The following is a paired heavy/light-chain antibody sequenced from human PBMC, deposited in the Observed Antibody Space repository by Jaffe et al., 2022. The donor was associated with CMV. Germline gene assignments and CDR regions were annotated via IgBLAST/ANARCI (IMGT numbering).Heavy chain of an antibody. D-gene: IGHD2-2*01. CDR2: IRQDGGET. J-gene: IGHJ4*02. V-gene: IGHV3-7*01. CDR3: VRGCGSSACPLYFDS. CDR1: EFTFSTYW. Sequence: EVQLVESGGGLVQPGGSLRLSCAASEFTFSTYWMNWARQAPGKGLEWVANIRQDGGETYYVDSVTGRFTISRDNAKNLLYLQMNSLRVEDTAVYYCVRGCGSSACPLYFDSWGQGTLVTVSS.
Light chain of an antibody. J-gene: IGKJ4*01. Sequence: VLMTQSPATLSVSPGEGATLSCRASQSVASHLAWYQQKPGQAPRLLIYGASTRATGIPARFSGSGSGTEFTLTISSLQSEDFAIYHCQQYDSWRLLTFGGGTKVEIK. CDR2: GAS. CDR1: QSVASH. CDR3: QQYDSWRLLT. V-gene: IGKV3-15*01.